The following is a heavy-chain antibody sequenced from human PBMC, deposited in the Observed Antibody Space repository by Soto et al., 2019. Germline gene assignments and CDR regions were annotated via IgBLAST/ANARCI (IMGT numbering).Heavy chain of an antibody. CDR3: ARDCGTYNCFDMDV. J-gene: IGHJ6*02. D-gene: IGHD1-1*01. CDR2: IIPMFRTA. CDR1: GGTFSSYA. Sequence: QVRLVQSGAEVKEPGASVKVSCEASGGTFSSYAFSWVRQAPGHGLEWMGGIIPMFRTANYAEKFQGRVTITPDESTNTVHLELTNLRSDDTAVYYCARDCGTYNCFDMDVWGQGTTVTVS. V-gene: IGHV1-69*01.